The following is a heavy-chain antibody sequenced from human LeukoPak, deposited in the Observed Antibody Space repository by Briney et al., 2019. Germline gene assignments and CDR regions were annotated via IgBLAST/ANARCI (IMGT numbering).Heavy chain of an antibody. CDR1: GASISSYY. CDR3: ARVGGSGSYYYAMDV. Sequence: PSETLSLTCSVSGASISSYYWSWIRQPPGKGLEWIGYMYNSGRTNYNPSLKSRVAISVDTSKNQFSLKLSSVTAADTAVYYRARVGGSGSYYYAMDVWGQGTTVTVSS. D-gene: IGHD3-10*01. CDR2: MYNSGRT. V-gene: IGHV4-59*01. J-gene: IGHJ6*02.